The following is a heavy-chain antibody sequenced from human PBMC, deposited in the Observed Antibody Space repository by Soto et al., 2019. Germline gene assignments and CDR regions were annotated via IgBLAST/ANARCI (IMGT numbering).Heavy chain of an antibody. CDR1: GGSIRTARSY. CDR3: ARAQDVSSPWGNS. V-gene: IGHV4-31*03. D-gene: IGHD7-27*01. Sequence: QVLLQESGPGLVNPSQTLSLTCTVSGGSIRTARSYWSWIRQYTGKGLEWIGHIYYSGTTYYNTSSNNGVTISVDTSKEQFSLKLTSVTAADTAVYYCARAQDVSSPWGNSWGQGILVTVSS. CDR2: IYYSGTT. J-gene: IGHJ4*02.